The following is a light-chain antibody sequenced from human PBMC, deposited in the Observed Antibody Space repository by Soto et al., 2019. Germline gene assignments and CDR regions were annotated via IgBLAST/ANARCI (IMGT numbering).Light chain of an antibody. Sequence: DIQMTQSPSSLSASVGDRVTITCQASQDISNYLNWYQQKPGKAPKLLIYDASNLETGVPSRFSGSGSGTDFNLTISSLRPDDFATFYCQQYKVYPYTFGQGTRLDIQ. V-gene: IGKV1-33*01. CDR2: DAS. CDR1: QDISNY. CDR3: QQYKVYPYT. J-gene: IGKJ2*01.